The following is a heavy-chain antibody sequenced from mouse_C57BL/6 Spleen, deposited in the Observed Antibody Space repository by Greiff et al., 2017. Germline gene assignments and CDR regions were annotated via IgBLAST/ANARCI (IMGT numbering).Heavy chain of an antibody. CDR3: SISGTYDSKFAY. J-gene: IGHJ3*01. CDR1: GYTFTSYW. Sequence: QVQLQQPGPELVKPGASVKVSCKASGYTFTSYWMHWVKQRPGQGLEWIGRLYPSDSDTNSNPKFKGKATLNVDKSSRTAYMQLIILSTEDSAVYYCSISGTYDSKFAYWGQGTLVTVSA. D-gene: IGHD2-5*01. CDR2: LYPSDSDT. V-gene: IGHV1-74*01.